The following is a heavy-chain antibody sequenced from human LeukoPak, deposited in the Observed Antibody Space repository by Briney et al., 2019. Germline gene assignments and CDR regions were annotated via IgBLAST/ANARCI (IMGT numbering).Heavy chain of an antibody. V-gene: IGHV3-21*01. CDR1: GFTFSSYS. Sequence: PGGSLRLSCAASGFTFSSYSMNWVRQAPGKGLEWVSSISSSSSYIYYADSVKGRFTISRDNAKNSLYLQMNSLRAEDTAVYYCARDTGGSGSPFDYWGQGTLVSVSS. CDR3: ARDTGGSGSPFDY. D-gene: IGHD1-26*01. CDR2: ISSSSSYI. J-gene: IGHJ4*02.